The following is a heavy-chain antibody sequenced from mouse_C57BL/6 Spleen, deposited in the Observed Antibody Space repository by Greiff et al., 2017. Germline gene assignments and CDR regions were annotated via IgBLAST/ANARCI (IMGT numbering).Heavy chain of an antibody. J-gene: IGHJ3*01. CDR3: TRGYDGFAY. CDR2: ISSGGDYI. V-gene: IGHV5-9-1*02. D-gene: IGHD2-2*01. CDR1: GFTFSSYA. Sequence: EVNVVESGEGLVKPGGSLKLSCAASGFTFSSYAMSWVRQTPEKRLEWVAYISSGGDYIYYADTVKGRFTISRDNARNTLYLQMSSLKSEDTAMYYCTRGYDGFAYWGQGTLVTVSA.